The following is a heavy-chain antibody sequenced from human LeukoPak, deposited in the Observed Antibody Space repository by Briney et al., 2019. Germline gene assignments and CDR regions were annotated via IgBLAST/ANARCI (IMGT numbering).Heavy chain of an antibody. CDR2: INHSGST. J-gene: IGHJ4*02. CDR3: ARWEGGSYYDFDY. CDR1: GGSFSGYD. Sequence: SETLSLTCAVYGGSFSGYDWSWIRQPPGKGLEWIGEINHSGSTNYNPSLKRRVTISVDTSKNQFSLKLSSVTDADMAVYYCARWEGGSYYDFDYWGQGTLVTVSS. D-gene: IGHD1-26*01. V-gene: IGHV4-34*01.